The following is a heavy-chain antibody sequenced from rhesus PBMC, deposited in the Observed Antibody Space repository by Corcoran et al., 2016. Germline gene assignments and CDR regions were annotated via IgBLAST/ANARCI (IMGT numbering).Heavy chain of an antibody. CDR1: GGSISSRKW. Sequence: QVQLQESGPGLVKPSETLSLICAVSGGSISSRKWWSGIRQAPGKGLEWIGYISCISGSPYYNPSLKSRVTISTDTSKNQFSLKLSSVTAADTAVYYCARERGGSWYYGLDSWGQGVVVTVSS. V-gene: IGHV4-65*01. CDR3: ARERGGSWYYGLDS. D-gene: IGHD6-25*01. J-gene: IGHJ6*01. CDR2: ISCISGSP.